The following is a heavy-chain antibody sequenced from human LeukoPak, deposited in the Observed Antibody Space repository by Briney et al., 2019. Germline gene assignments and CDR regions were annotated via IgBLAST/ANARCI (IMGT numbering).Heavy chain of an antibody. CDR1: GGTFSSYT. CDR3: ARAKDCSGGSCSPAQGY. CDR2: INPNNGKT. D-gene: IGHD2-15*01. V-gene: IGHV1-8*02. J-gene: IGHJ4*02. Sequence: ASVKVSCKASGGTFSSYTISWVRQAPGQGLEWMGWINPNNGKTDYAQKFQGRVTMTLHTSVTTAYMELYSLRSDDTAVYYCARAKDCSGGSCSPAQGYWGQGTLVTVSS.